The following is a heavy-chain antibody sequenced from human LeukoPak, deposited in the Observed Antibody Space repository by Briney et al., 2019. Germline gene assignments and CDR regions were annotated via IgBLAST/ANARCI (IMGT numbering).Heavy chain of an antibody. D-gene: IGHD6-13*01. CDR1: GYTLTELS. CDR3: ATASSSWYLAYFDY. J-gene: IGHJ4*02. Sequence: ASVKVSCKVSGYTLTELSMHWVRQARGKGLEWMGGFDPEDGETIYAQKFQGRVTMTEDTSTDTAYMELSSLRSEDTAVYYCATASSSWYLAYFDYWGQGTLVTVSS. CDR2: FDPEDGET. V-gene: IGHV1-24*01.